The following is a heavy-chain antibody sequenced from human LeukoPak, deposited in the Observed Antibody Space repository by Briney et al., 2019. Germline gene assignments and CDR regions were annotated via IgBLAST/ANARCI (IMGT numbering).Heavy chain of an antibody. Sequence: GGSLRLSCAASGFTFSSYWMSWVRQAPGKGLEWVANIKQDGSEKYYVDSVKGRFTISRDNAKNSLYLQMNSLRAEDTAVYYCARDKSATVTFNNFDYWGQGTLVTVSS. V-gene: IGHV3-7*04. CDR1: GFTFSSYW. D-gene: IGHD4-17*01. J-gene: IGHJ4*02. CDR2: IKQDGSEK. CDR3: ARDKSATVTFNNFDY.